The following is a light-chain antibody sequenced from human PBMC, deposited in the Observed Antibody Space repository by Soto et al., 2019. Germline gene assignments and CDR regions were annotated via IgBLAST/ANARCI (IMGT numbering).Light chain of an antibody. V-gene: IGLV2-14*01. CDR1: SNDVGGYAY. CDR2: EVS. J-gene: IGLJ3*02. Sequence: QSVVTQPASVSGSPGQSITISCTGTSNDVGGYAYGSWYQQYPGKAPKLVSSEVSNRPSGVSHRFSGSRSGNTASLTISGLQAEDEADYHCCSYTGNTTPVFGGGTKVTVL. CDR3: CSYTGNTTPV.